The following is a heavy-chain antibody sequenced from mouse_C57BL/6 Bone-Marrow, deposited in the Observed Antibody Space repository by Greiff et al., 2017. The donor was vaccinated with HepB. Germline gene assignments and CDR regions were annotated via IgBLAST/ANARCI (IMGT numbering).Heavy chain of an antibody. D-gene: IGHD2-3*01. Sequence: EVMLVESGGDLVKPGGSLKLSCAASGFTFSSYGMSWVRQTPDKRLEWVATISSGGSYTYYPDSVKGRFTISRDNAKNTLYLQMSSLKSEDTAMYYCARLDGYYWYFDVWGTGTTVTVSS. V-gene: IGHV5-6*01. CDR3: ARLDGYYWYFDV. J-gene: IGHJ1*03. CDR2: ISSGGSYT. CDR1: GFTFSSYG.